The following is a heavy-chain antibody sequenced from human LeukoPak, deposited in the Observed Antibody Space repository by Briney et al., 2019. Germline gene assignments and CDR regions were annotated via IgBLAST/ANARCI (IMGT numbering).Heavy chain of an antibody. CDR3: ARDGTGQDAFDI. D-gene: IGHD1-14*01. Sequence: ASVKVSCKASGGTFSSYAISWVRQAPGQGLEWMGRIIPIFGTANYAQKLQGRVTITADESTSTAYMELSSLRSEDTAVYYCARDGTGQDAFDIWGQGTMVTVSS. CDR2: IIPIFGTA. V-gene: IGHV1-69*13. J-gene: IGHJ3*02. CDR1: GGTFSSYA.